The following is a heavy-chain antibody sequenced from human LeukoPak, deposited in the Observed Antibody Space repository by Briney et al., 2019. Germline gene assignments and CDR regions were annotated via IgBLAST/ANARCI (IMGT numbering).Heavy chain of an antibody. J-gene: IGHJ4*02. CDR1: GFIFSHYG. D-gene: IGHD2-21*01. CDR2: IQNDASTE. CDR3: ARELSQIVWGGLDY. Sequence: GGSLRLSCAASGFIFSHYGMHWVRQAPGKGLEWVAVIQNDASTENFADSVKGRFTIPRDNSKNTVFLQMNSPRVEDTAVYYCARELSQIVWGGLDYGGQGTLVSVSS. V-gene: IGHV3-33*05.